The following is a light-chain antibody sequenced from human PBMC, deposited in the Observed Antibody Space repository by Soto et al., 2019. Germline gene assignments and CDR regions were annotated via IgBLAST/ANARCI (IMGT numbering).Light chain of an antibody. V-gene: IGKV3-20*01. CDR3: QQYCRSWWN. CDR2: GAS. Sequence: EIVLTQSPGTLSLSPGERATLSCRTSQSVSSSYLAWYQQKPGQAPRLLIYGASSRATGIPDRLSGSGSGTDFTLTISRLEPEDFAVYYCQQYCRSWWNFGQGTKVEIK. CDR1: QSVSSSY. J-gene: IGKJ1*01.